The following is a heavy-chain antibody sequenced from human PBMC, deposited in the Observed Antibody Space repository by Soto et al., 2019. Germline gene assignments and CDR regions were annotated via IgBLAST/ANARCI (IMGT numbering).Heavy chain of an antibody. CDR3: AGQTFTIAAASYGRSNWFDP. CDR2: IYFTGNT. D-gene: IGHD6-25*01. J-gene: IGHJ5*02. Sequence: SETLSLTCSASGGSITSSSHFWGWVRQPPGKGLEWIGTIYFTGNTYYTPSLKSRLTMSIDTSKNEFSLRLNSVTAADTAVYYCAGQTFTIAAASYGRSNWFDPWGPGTLVT. V-gene: IGHV4-39*01. CDR1: GGSITSSSHF.